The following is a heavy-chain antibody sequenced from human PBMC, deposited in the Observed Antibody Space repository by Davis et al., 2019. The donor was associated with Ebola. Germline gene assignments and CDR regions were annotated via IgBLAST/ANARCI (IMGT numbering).Heavy chain of an antibody. CDR1: GGSFSGYY. D-gene: IGHD4-11*01. CDR3: ARVDIVTTNWFDP. V-gene: IGHV4-34*01. J-gene: IGHJ5*02. CDR2: INHSGST. Sequence: GSLRLSCAVYGGSFSGYYWSWIRQPPGKGLEWIGEINHSGSTNYNPSLKSRVTISVDTSRNQFSLKLNSVTAADTAVYYCARVDIVTTNWFDPWGQGTLVTVSA.